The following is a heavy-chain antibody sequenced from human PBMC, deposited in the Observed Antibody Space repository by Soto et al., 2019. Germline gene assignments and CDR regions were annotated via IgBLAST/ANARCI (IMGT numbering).Heavy chain of an antibody. J-gene: IGHJ6*02. CDR2: ISGSAGSSGQ. Sequence: GGSLRLSCVASGFTFSTYTMSWVRQAPGKGLEWVSVISGSAGSSGQSYADSVQGRFTISRDNARNTLYLQMNSLRAEDTAVYYCARDRGVVAATGGGYYYYYGMDVWGQGTTVTVSS. CDR1: GFTFSTYT. CDR3: ARDRGVVAATGGGYYYYYGMDV. D-gene: IGHD2-15*01. V-gene: IGHV3-23*01.